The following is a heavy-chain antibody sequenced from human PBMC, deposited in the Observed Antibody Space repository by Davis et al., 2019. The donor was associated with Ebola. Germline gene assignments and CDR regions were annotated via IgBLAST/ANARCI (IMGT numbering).Heavy chain of an antibody. D-gene: IGHD2-8*02. CDR1: GYSFAGQW. V-gene: IGHV5-51*01. Sequence: GESLKISCKGSGYSFAGQWIGWVRQMPGKGLEWMGIIYTGDSDTRYSPSFRGQVTISADKSIKTAFLQWSSLKASDTALYYCASLRRTITGMDDGFDMWGQGTMVTVSS. CDR2: IYTGDSDT. J-gene: IGHJ3*02. CDR3: ASLRRTITGMDDGFDM.